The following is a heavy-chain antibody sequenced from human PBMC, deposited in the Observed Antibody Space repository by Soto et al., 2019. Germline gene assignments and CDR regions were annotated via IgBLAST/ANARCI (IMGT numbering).Heavy chain of an antibody. D-gene: IGHD5-18*01. CDR3: ARETRIHLWLQYFQQ. CDR2: ISSSGSTI. Sequence: PGGSLRLSCAASGVTFSSYEMNWFRQAPGKGLEWVSYISSSGSTIYYADSVKGRFTISRDNAKNSLYLQMNSLRAEDTAVYYCARETRIHLWLQYFQQWGKGTLVTVS. V-gene: IGHV3-48*03. CDR1: GVTFSSYE. J-gene: IGHJ1*01.